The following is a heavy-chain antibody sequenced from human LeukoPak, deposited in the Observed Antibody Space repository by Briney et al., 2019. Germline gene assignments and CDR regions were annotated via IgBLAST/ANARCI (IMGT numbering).Heavy chain of an antibody. J-gene: IGHJ4*02. CDR1: GGSISSSSYY. Sequence: SETLSLTCTVSGGSISSSSYYWSWIRQPPGEGLEWIGYISYSGSTNYNPSLMSRVTIPVDTSKNQFSLKLISVTAADTAVYYCARAPYCYDSSGYAFDYWGQGTLVTVSS. V-gene: IGHV4-61*01. D-gene: IGHD3-22*01. CDR2: ISYSGST. CDR3: ARAPYCYDSSGYAFDY.